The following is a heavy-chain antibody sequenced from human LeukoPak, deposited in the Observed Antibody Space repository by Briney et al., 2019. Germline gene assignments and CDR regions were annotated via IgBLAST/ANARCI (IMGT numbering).Heavy chain of an antibody. CDR1: GFSFSDHY. Sequence: AGSLRLSCAASGFSFSDHYMDWVRQAPGKGLEWVGRIRDKVHSYSTEFAASVKGRFTISRDDSKNSLYLQMNGLKTDDTALYFCARASSTYYYDYWGQGTLVTVSS. D-gene: IGHD6-13*01. V-gene: IGHV3-72*01. CDR2: IRDKVHSYST. J-gene: IGHJ4*02. CDR3: ARASSTYYYDY.